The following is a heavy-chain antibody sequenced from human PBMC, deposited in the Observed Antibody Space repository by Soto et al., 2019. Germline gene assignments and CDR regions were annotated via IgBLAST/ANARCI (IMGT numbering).Heavy chain of an antibody. CDR3: ARQRDYGNYYYYAMDV. CDR2: IYPGDSNT. D-gene: IGHD4-17*01. V-gene: IGHV5-51*01. J-gene: IGHJ6*02. Sequence: GESLKISCKGSGYTFTSYWIGWVRQMPGKGLECLGIIYPGDSNTNYTPSFQGQVTISADKSISTAYLQWSSLKASDTAFFYCARQRDYGNYYYYAMDVWGQGTTVTVSS. CDR1: GYTFTSYW.